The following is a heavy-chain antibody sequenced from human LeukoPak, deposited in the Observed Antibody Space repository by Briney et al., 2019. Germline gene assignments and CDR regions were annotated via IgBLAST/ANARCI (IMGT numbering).Heavy chain of an antibody. J-gene: IGHJ4*02. Sequence: SQTLSLTCAVSGGSISSGGYSWSWIRQPPGKGLEWIGYIYHSGSTYYNPSLKSRVTISVDRSKNQFSLKLSSVTAADTAVYYCARVGYDSSGYYPSHSDYWGQGTLVTVSS. CDR2: IYHSGST. V-gene: IGHV4-30-2*01. D-gene: IGHD3-22*01. CDR3: ARVGYDSSGYYPSHSDY. CDR1: GGSISSGGYS.